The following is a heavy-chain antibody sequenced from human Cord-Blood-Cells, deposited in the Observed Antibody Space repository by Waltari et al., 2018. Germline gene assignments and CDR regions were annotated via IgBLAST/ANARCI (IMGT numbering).Heavy chain of an antibody. Sequence: QVQLVQSGAEVTKPGASLKVPCTASGYTFTGHYLHWVRQAPGQGLEWMGWINPNSGGTNYAQKFQGRVTMTRDTSISTAYMELSRLRSDDTAVYYCARGGSIAARHWGQGTLVTVSS. CDR1: GYTFTGHY. J-gene: IGHJ4*02. CDR2: INPNSGGT. CDR3: ARGGSIAARH. D-gene: IGHD6-6*01. V-gene: IGHV1-2*02.